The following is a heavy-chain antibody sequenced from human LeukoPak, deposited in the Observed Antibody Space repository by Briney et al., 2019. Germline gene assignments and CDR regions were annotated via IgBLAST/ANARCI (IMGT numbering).Heavy chain of an antibody. CDR2: VIPILGIA. Sequence: SVKVSCKASGGTFSSYAISWVRPAPGQGLEWMGRVIPILGIANYAQKFQGRVTITADKSTSTAYMELSSLRSEDTAVYYCASGGYYYDSSGYGIDYWGQGTLVTVSS. D-gene: IGHD3-22*01. CDR3: ASGGYYYDSSGYGIDY. CDR1: GGTFSSYA. J-gene: IGHJ4*02. V-gene: IGHV1-69*04.